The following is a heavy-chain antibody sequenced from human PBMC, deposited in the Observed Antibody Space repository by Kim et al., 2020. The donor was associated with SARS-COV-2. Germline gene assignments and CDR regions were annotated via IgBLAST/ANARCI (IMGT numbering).Heavy chain of an antibody. CDR1: GYTFTSYA. D-gene: IGHD6-19*01. V-gene: IGHV1-3*01. J-gene: IGHJ4*02. CDR2: INAGQGNT. Sequence: ASVKVSCKASGYTFTSYAVHWVCQAPGQRLEWMGWINAGQGNTKYSEKFRDRVTFTRDTSANTAYMELSSLRSEDTAVYYCATNPVPGEGIYWGQGTLVTVSS. CDR3: ATNPVPGEGIY.